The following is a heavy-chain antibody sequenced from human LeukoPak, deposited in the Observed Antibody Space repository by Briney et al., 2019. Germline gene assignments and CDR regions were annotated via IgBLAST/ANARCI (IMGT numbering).Heavy chain of an antibody. CDR2: IHPGDSDT. Sequence: GESLKISCQGSGYTFTTYWIAWVRQMPGEGLEWMGIIHPGDSDTRYSPSFQGQVTISADKSISTAYLQWSSLKASDTAMYYCARQNGHSSSWPFDPWGQGTLVTVSS. V-gene: IGHV5-51*01. D-gene: IGHD6-13*01. CDR1: GYTFTTYW. CDR3: ARQNGHSSSWPFDP. J-gene: IGHJ5*02.